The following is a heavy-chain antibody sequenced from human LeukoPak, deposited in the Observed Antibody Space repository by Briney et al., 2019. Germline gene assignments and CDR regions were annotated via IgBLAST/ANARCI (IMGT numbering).Heavy chain of an antibody. J-gene: IGHJ4*02. CDR3: ARGTKGYGYVSGDY. V-gene: IGHV1-2*02. CDR1: GYTFTGYY. D-gene: IGHD5-18*01. Sequence: GASVKVSCKASGYTFTGYYMHWVRQAPGQGREWMGWINPNSENTNYAQKFQGRVTLTRDTASSTAYMELSSLKSDDTAVYYCARGTKGYGYVSGDYWGQGTLVTVSS. CDR2: INPNSENT.